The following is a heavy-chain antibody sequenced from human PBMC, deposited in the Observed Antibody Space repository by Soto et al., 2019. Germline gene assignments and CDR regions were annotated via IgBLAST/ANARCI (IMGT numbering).Heavy chain of an antibody. J-gene: IGHJ3*02. CDR3: ARQDHSSSKPFDI. V-gene: IGHV3-21*01. CDR2: ITNSGSFV. CDR1: GFSFRSYA. D-gene: IGHD6-6*01. Sequence: GGSLRLSCEASGFSFRSYAMNWVRQAPGKGLEWVSSITNSGSFVYYADSVKGRFTVSRDNANDSLFLQLNRLRAEDTAIYFCARQDHSSSKPFDIWGQGKTVTVSS.